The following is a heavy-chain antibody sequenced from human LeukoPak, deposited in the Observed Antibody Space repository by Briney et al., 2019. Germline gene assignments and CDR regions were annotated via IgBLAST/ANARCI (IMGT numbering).Heavy chain of an antibody. D-gene: IGHD2-21*01. CDR2: ISDYSGNT. CDR3: ASDGPDWAAWFYP. Sequence: SVELSCKASGYTFSSYGIRWVRQARGQGLEWMGWISDYSGNTIYAQKVQRRVTRTTDPFPRTDYIELRSLRSDDSAVYSCASDGPDWAAWFYPCGEGTLVTVSP. J-gene: IGHJ5*02. V-gene: IGHV1-18*01. CDR1: GYTFSSYG.